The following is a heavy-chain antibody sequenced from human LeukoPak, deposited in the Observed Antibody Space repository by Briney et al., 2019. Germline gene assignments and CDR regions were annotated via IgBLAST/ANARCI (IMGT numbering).Heavy chain of an antibody. V-gene: IGHV1-46*01. D-gene: IGHD3-3*01. J-gene: IGHJ5*02. CDR3: ARAPQGGVISSSWFDP. Sequence: ASVKGSCKASGYTFTSYYMPWVRHATAQGLDWMGIINPSGGRTSYAQQFPGGVTMTRYTPTSTSSPWLCSLRSEDTAVCNCARAPQGGVISSSWFDPWGQGTLVTVSS. CDR2: INPSGGRT. CDR1: GYTFTSYY.